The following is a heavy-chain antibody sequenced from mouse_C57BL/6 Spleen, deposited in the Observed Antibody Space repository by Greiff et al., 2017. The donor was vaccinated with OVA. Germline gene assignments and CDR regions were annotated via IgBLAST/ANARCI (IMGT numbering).Heavy chain of an antibody. CDR2: IDPSDSYT. Sequence: QVQLQQPGAELVMPGASVKLSCKASGYTFTSYWMHWVKQRPGQGLEWIGEIDPSDSYTNYNQKFKGKSTLTVDKSSSTAYMQLSSLTSEDSAVYYGARPYGSSWPYAMDYWGQGTSVTVSS. D-gene: IGHD1-1*01. J-gene: IGHJ4*01. CDR1: GYTFTSYW. CDR3: ARPYGSSWPYAMDY. V-gene: IGHV1-69*01.